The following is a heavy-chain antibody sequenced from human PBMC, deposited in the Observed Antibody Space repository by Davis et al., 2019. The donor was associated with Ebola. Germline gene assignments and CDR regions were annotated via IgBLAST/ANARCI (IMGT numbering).Heavy chain of an antibody. D-gene: IGHD2-15*01. V-gene: IGHV3-7*01. CDR1: GFTISNYW. CDR3: VRDAGWQRLDN. Sequence: PAGSLSLSCAASGFTISNYWMTRVRPAPGEGLEWVAHIKEDGSQKYYVDSVKGRFTISRDNAQTSLSLQMNSLRVDDTAIYYCVRDAGWQRLDNWGQGTLVTVSS. CDR2: IKEDGSQK. J-gene: IGHJ4*02.